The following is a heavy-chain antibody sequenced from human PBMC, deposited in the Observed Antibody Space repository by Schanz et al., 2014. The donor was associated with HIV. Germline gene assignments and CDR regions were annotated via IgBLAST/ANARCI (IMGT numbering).Heavy chain of an antibody. CDR1: GYTFTNYF. Sequence: QVQLVQSGAEVKKPGASVKVSCKASGYTFTNYFIHWVRQAPGQGLQWMGVINTNGGGTSDTLQGRVIITRDTSTRTVYMYLSNLRFEDSAVYYCAREKMDTGGLDVWGQGTTVTVSS. V-gene: IGHV1-46*01. CDR3: AREKMDTGGLDV. CDR2: INTNGGGT. J-gene: IGHJ6*02.